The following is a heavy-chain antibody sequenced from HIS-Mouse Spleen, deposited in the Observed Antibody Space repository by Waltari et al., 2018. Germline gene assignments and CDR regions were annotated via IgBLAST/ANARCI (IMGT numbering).Heavy chain of an antibody. CDR3: AREIPYSSSWYDWYFDL. V-gene: IGHV4-39*07. J-gene: IGHJ2*01. CDR1: GCPIRRSSYY. Sequence: QLQLQESGPGLVKPSATLSLTCTVSGCPIRRSSYYLGWIRQPPGKGLEWIGSIYYSGSTYYNPSLKSRVTISVDTSKNQFSLKLSSVTAADTAVYYCAREIPYSSSWYDWYFDLWGRGTLVTVSS. CDR2: IYYSGST. D-gene: IGHD6-13*01.